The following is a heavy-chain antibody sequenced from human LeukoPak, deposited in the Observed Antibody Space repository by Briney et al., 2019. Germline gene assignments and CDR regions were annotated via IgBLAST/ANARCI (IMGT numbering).Heavy chain of an antibody. Sequence: GSSVKVSCKASGGTFSSYAISWVRQAPGQGLEWMGRIIPILGIANYAQRFQGRVTITADKSTSTAYMELSSLRSEDTAVYYCARTTDCSGGSCYPDPWGQGTLVTVSS. D-gene: IGHD2-15*01. CDR1: GGTFSSYA. CDR3: ARTTDCSGGSCYPDP. J-gene: IGHJ5*02. CDR2: IIPILGIA. V-gene: IGHV1-69*04.